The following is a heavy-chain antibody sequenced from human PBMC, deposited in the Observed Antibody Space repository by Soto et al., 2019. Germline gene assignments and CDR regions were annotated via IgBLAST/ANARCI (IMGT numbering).Heavy chain of an antibody. J-gene: IGHJ4*02. CDR1: GGSISSGGYS. V-gene: IGHV4-30-2*01. CDR2: MYHSGST. Sequence: SETLSLACAVSGGSISSGGYSWSWIRQPPGKGLEWIGYMYHSGSTYYNPSLKSRVTISVDRSKNQFSLKLSSVTAADTAVYYCARAGGLGAVAVDYWGQGTLVTVSS. CDR3: ARAGGLGAVAVDY. D-gene: IGHD6-19*01.